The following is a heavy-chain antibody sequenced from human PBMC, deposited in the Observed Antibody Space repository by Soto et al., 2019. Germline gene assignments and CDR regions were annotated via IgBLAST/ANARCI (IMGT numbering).Heavy chain of an antibody. CDR3: TTLHY. V-gene: IGHV3-15*07. CDR1: GFTFINAW. CDR2: IKSKADGGTI. J-gene: IGHJ4*02. Sequence: EGQLVESGGGLVKPGGSLRLSCAASGFTFINAWMNWVRQAPGKGLEWVARIKSKADGGTIDFAAPVRGRFAISRDDSMNTLYLQMNGLETEDTALYYCTTLHYWGQGALVTVSS.